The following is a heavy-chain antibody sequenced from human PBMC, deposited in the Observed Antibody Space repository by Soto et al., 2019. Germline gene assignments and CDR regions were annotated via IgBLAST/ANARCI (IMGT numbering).Heavy chain of an antibody. CDR1: GFTFDNYA. J-gene: IGHJ4*02. CDR3: AKGKTTGWYYFDY. Sequence: EVLLLESGGDLAQPRGSLRLSCAASGFTFDNYAMSWVRQAPGKGLEWVAGVSASGRDTYYADSVKDRFTISRDSSKNTLYLQMNSLRAQDTATYYCAKGKTTGWYYFDYWGQGTLVTVSS. D-gene: IGHD6-19*01. V-gene: IGHV3-23*01. CDR2: VSASGRDT.